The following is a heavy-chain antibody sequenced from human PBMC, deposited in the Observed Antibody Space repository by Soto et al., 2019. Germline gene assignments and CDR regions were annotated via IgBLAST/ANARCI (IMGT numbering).Heavy chain of an antibody. J-gene: IGHJ4*02. CDR2: ISGTSDSI. CDR3: ARVDGITASGTSDY. V-gene: IGHV3-11*06. CDR1: GFTCSDYY. D-gene: IGHD6-13*01. Sequence: QVQLVESGGGLVRPGGSLRLSCAASGFTCSDYYMSWIRHVPGKALEWVAYISGTSDSIPYADSVKGRFTISRDNAKNSLSLQMNSLSAEDTAVYHCARVDGITASGTSDYWGQGPLVTVCS.